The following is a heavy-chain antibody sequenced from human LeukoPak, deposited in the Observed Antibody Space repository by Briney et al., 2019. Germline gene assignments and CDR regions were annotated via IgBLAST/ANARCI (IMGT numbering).Heavy chain of an antibody. Sequence: GRSLRLSCAASGFIFSNYGFHWVRQAPGKGLEWVAIIWHDGSSKYYADSVKGRFTISRDNSENTLFLQMNSLRAEDSAVYYCARVGAGTGWFDPWGQGTLVTVSS. D-gene: IGHD6-13*01. V-gene: IGHV3-33*01. CDR3: ARVGAGTGWFDP. CDR1: GFIFSNYG. J-gene: IGHJ5*02. CDR2: IWHDGSSK.